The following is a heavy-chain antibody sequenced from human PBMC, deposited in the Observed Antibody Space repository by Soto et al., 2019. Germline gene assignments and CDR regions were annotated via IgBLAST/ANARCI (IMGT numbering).Heavy chain of an antibody. CDR2: ISAYNGNT. D-gene: IGHD2-8*01. Sequence: ASVKVSCKASGYTFSSYGISWVRQAPGQGLEWMGWISAYNGNTNYARKFQGRVSMTIDTSTTTAYMELRSLTSDDTAVYYCAKNGQPPYYYYGLDVWGQGTKVTVSS. CDR3: AKNGQPPYYYYGLDV. J-gene: IGHJ6*02. CDR1: GYTFSSYG. V-gene: IGHV1-18*01.